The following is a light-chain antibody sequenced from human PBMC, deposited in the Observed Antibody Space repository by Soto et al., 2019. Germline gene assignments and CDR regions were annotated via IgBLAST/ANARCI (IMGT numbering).Light chain of an antibody. J-gene: IGLJ1*01. CDR2: EVS. V-gene: IGLV2-14*01. CDR3: SSYSRSINYV. Sequence: QSVLTQPASVSGSPGQSITISCTGTSSDVGGHNYVSWYQQHPGKAPKLIIYEVSLRPSGVSSRFSGSKSGNTASLTISGLQAEDEAEYFCSSYSRSINYVFGTGTKVTVL. CDR1: SSDVGGHNY.